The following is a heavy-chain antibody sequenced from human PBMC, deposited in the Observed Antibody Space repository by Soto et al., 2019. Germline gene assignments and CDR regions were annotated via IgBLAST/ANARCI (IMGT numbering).Heavy chain of an antibody. V-gene: IGHV1-58*01. Sequence: ASVKVSCKASGFTFTSSAVQWVRQARGQRLEWIGWIVVGSGNTNYAQKFQERVTITRDMSTSTAYMDLSSLRSEDTAVYYCAAARITMVRGVIILGSGMDVWGQGTTATVSS. CDR1: GFTFTSSA. J-gene: IGHJ6*02. CDR3: AAARITMVRGVIILGSGMDV. D-gene: IGHD3-10*01. CDR2: IVVGSGNT.